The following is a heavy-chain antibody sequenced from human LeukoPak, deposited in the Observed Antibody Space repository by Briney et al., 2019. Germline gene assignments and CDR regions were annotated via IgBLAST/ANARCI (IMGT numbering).Heavy chain of an antibody. CDR3: ASLQSCSSTSCYPVYYYYYYMDV. CDR2: IYYSGST. CDR1: GGSISSSSYY. D-gene: IGHD2-2*01. V-gene: IGHV4-39*07. J-gene: IGHJ6*03. Sequence: SETLSLTCTVSGGSISSSSYYWGWIRQPPGKGLEWIGSIYYSGSTYYTPSLKSRVTISVDTSKNQFSLKLSSVTAADTAVYYCASLQSCSSTSCYPVYYYYYYMDVWGKGTTVTVSS.